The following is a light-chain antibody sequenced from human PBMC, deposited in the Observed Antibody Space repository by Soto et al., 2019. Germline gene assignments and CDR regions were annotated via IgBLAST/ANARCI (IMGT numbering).Light chain of an antibody. CDR2: AAS. CDR1: QSVSKY. CDR3: QHNNKCPLT. Sequence: DNPVIQSPCSLTAPVRAIVPLPCRASQSVSKYLNWFQQKPGKAPKLLIYAASRLQSGVLSRFSGSGSGTVFTLTISSLQSEDLAVYCCQHNNKCPLTFGRGTKVDIK. J-gene: IGKJ4*01. V-gene: IGKV1-39*01.